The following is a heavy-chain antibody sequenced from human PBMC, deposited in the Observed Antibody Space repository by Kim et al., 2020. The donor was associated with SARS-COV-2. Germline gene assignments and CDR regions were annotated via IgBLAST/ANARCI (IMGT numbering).Heavy chain of an antibody. Sequence: GESLKISCKGSGYSFTSYWISWVRQMPGKGLEWMGRIDPSDSYTNYSPSFQGHVTISADKSISTAYLQWSSLKASDTAMYYCARHVKAIGYSSSPYYWGQGTLVTVSS. CDR3: ARHVKAIGYSSSPYY. CDR1: GYSFTSYW. J-gene: IGHJ4*02. D-gene: IGHD6-13*01. CDR2: IDPSDSYT. V-gene: IGHV5-10-1*01.